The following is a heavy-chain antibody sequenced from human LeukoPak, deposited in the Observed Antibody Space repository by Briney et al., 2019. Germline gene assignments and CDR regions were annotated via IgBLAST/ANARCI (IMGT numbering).Heavy chain of an antibody. J-gene: IGHJ5*02. CDR2: INPSGGST. D-gene: IGHD1/OR15-1a*01. Sequence: ASVKVSCKASGYTFTSYYMHWVRQAPGQGLEWMGIINPSGGSTSYAQKFQGRVTMTRDMSTSTVYMELSSLRSEDTAVYYCARDGIITGRTNWFDPWGQGTLVTVSS. CDR3: ARDGIITGRTNWFDP. V-gene: IGHV1-46*01. CDR1: GYTFTSYY.